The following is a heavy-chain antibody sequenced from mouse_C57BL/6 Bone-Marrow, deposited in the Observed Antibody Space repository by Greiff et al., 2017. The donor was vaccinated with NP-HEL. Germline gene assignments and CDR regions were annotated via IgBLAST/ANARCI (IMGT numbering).Heavy chain of an antibody. CDR3: ARRDYYGSKSDY. CDR1: GYTFTDYY. J-gene: IGHJ2*01. CDR2: INPYNGGT. Sequence: VQLKQSGPVLVKPGASVKMSCKASGYTFTDYYMNWVKQSHGKSLEWIGVINPYNGGTSYNQKFKGKATLTVDKSSSTAYMELNSLTSEDSAVYYCARRDYYGSKSDYWGQGTTLTVSS. V-gene: IGHV1-19*01. D-gene: IGHD1-1*01.